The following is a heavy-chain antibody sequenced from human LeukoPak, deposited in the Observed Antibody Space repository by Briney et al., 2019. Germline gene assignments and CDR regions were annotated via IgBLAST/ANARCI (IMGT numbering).Heavy chain of an antibody. D-gene: IGHD3-16*01. CDR3: ARDQVDYDSSYYYYMDV. J-gene: IGHJ6*03. V-gene: IGHV4-61*08. CDR1: GGSISSGGYS. Sequence: SQTLSLTCTVSGGSISSGGYSWSWIRQPPGKGLEWIGYVYYSGSTTYNPSLKSRVIISVDTSKKQFSLNLSSVTAADTAVYYCARDQVDYDSSYYYYMDVWGKGTPVTVSS. CDR2: VYYSGST.